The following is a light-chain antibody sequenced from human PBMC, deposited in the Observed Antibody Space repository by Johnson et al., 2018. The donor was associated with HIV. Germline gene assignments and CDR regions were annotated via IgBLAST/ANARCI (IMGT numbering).Light chain of an antibody. J-gene: IGLJ1*01. CDR2: ADN. CDR1: SSNVGSNS. Sequence: QSVLTQPPSVSAAPGQKVTISCSGSSSNVGSNSVSWYQQLPGTAPKLLIYADNKRPPGNPARFAGSKSCTSATLGITGLQTGDEADYYCGTWDPSLSAGEVFGTGTKVTVL. CDR3: GTWDPSLSAGEV. V-gene: IGLV1-51*01.